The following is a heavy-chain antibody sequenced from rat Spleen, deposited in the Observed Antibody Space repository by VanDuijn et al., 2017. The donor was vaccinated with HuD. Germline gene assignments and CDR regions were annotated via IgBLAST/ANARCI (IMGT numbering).Heavy chain of an antibody. CDR1: GFTFSDYY. Sequence: EVQLVESDGGLVQPGRSLKLSCAASGFTFSDYYMAWVRQAPTKGLEWVATISYGDSSGHSSTYYRDSVKGRFTISRDNAKSILYLQMNSLRSEDTATYHCTRGVYGSYWYVDFWGPGTMVTVSS. J-gene: IGHJ1*01. CDR2: ISYGDSSGHSST. V-gene: IGHV5-29*01. CDR3: TRGVYGSYWYVDF. D-gene: IGHD1-11*01.